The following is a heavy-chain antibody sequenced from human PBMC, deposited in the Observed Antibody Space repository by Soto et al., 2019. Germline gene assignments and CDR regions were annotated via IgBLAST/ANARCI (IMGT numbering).Heavy chain of an antibody. CDR2: ISSSSSYI. V-gene: IGHV3-21*01. CDR1: GFTFSSYS. D-gene: IGHD5-18*01. Sequence: EVQLVESGGGLVKPGGSLRLSCAASGFTFSSYSMNWVRQAPGKGLEWVSSISSSSSYIYYADSVKGRFTISRDNAKNSLYLQMNSLRAEDTAVYYCAYVDTALVTWDYWGQGTLVTVSS. J-gene: IGHJ4*02. CDR3: AYVDTALVTWDY.